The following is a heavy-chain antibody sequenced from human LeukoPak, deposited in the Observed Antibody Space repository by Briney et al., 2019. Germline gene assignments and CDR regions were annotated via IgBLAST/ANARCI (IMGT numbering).Heavy chain of an antibody. CDR3: ARDKSGTTQGDFDY. CDR2: IDPSGGST. V-gene: IGHV1-46*01. Sequence: ASVKVSREASGYTFTRHYMDWVRQAPGHGLEWMGIIDPSGGSTSYAQKFQGRVTMTRDTTTSTVYMELSGLKSEDTAVYFCARDKSGTTQGDFDYWGQGTLLTVSS. CDR1: GYTFTRHY. D-gene: IGHD1-1*01. J-gene: IGHJ4*02.